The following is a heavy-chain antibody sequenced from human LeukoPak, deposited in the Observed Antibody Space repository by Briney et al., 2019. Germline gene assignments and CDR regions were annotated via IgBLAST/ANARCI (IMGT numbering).Heavy chain of an antibody. CDR2: IIPIFGIA. CDR3: ATTSLVGWELLWNYFDY. Sequence: GASVKVSCKASGGTFSSYAISWVRQAPGQGLEWMGRIIPIFGIANYAQKFQGRVTITADKSTSTAYMELSSLRSEDTAVYYCATTSLVGWELLWNYFDYWGQGTLVTVSS. D-gene: IGHD1-26*01. V-gene: IGHV1-69*04. CDR1: GGTFSSYA. J-gene: IGHJ4*02.